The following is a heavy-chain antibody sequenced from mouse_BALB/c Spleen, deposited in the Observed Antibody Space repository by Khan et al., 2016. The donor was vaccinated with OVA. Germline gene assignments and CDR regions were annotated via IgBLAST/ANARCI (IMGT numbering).Heavy chain of an antibody. D-gene: IGHD1-1*01. V-gene: IGHV5-17*02. CDR2: ISGDSSTI. J-gene: IGHJ2*01. CDR1: GFTFSSYG. Sequence: EVELVESGGGLVQPGGSRKLSCAASGFTFSSYGMHWVRQAPEKGLEWVAYISGDSSTIYYADTVKGRFPISRDNPKNTLFLQMTSQMSEDTAMNYCATSYYYGDYIDYWGPGTTLTVSS. CDR3: ATSYYYGDYIDY.